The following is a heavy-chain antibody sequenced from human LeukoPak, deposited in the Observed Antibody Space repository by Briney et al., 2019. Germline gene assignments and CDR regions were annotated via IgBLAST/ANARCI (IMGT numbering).Heavy chain of an antibody. Sequence: QSGGSLRHSCAASGFSFSSYAMSWVRQAPGKGLGWVSVISGSGGSTCYADSVKGRFTISRDNSKNTLYLQMNSLRAEDTAVYYCAKLSRQQLVRPRFDYWGQGTLVTVSS. CDR3: AKLSRQQLVRPRFDY. CDR1: GFSFSSYA. CDR2: ISGSGGST. J-gene: IGHJ4*02. V-gene: IGHV3-23*01. D-gene: IGHD6-13*01.